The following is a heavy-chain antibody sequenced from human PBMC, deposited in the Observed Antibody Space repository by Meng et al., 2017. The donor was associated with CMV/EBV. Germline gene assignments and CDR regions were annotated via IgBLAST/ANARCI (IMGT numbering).Heavy chain of an antibody. J-gene: IGHJ4*02. CDR2: ITWNSDSI. Sequence: LSLTCAASGFTFDDYAMHWVRQPPGKGLEWVSGITWNSDSIDYADSVKGRFTISRDNAKNSLYLQMNSLRAEDTALYYCAKGRELLRSYYFDYWGQGTLVTVSS. CDR1: GFTFDDYA. CDR3: AKGRELLRSYYFDY. V-gene: IGHV3-9*01. D-gene: IGHD1-26*01.